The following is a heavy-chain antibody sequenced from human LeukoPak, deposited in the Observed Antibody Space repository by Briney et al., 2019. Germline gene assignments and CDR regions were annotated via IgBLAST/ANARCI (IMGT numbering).Heavy chain of an antibody. CDR3: ARGWSGFEY. V-gene: IGHV3-7*03. D-gene: IGHD6-13*01. J-gene: IGHJ4*02. Sequence: GGSLRLSCAAPGFTFSNYWMSWVRQAPGKGLEWVANIKQDGSERNYVDSVKGRFTISRDNGKNSLYLQMISLRAEDTAVYYCARGWSGFEYWGQGTLVTVSS. CDR2: IKQDGSER. CDR1: GFTFSNYW.